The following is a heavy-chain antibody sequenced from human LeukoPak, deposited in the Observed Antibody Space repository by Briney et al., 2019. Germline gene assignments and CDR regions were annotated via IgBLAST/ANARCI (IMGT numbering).Heavy chain of an antibody. J-gene: IGHJ5*02. Sequence: GGSLRLSCAASGFTFSTYAMSWVRQAPGKGLEWVSGISISGGSAYYADSVKGRFIISRDNSKNTLYLQMNRLRAEDTAVYYCAKDRDLLFAHCWFDLWGQGTLVTVSS. D-gene: IGHD3-10*01. CDR3: AKDRDLLFAHCWFDL. CDR2: ISISGGSA. CDR1: GFTFSTYA. V-gene: IGHV3-23*01.